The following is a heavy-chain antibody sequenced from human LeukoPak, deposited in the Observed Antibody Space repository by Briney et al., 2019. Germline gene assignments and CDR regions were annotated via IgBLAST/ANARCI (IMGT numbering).Heavy chain of an antibody. V-gene: IGHV1-18*01. CDR3: ARDFFNYYDSSGYSDY. J-gene: IGHJ4*02. D-gene: IGHD3-22*01. Sequence: GASVKVSCKASGYTFTSYGISWVRQVPGQGLEWMGWISAYNGNTNYAQKLQGRVTMTTDTSTSTAYMELRSLRSDDTAVYYCARDFFNYYDSSGYSDYWGQGTLVTVSS. CDR1: GYTFTSYG. CDR2: ISAYNGNT.